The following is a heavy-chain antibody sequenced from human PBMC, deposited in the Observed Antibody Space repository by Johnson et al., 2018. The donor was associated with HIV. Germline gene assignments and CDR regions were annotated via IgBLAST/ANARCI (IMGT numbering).Heavy chain of an antibody. CDR3: ARAPSRLRYFDWSEDAFNI. CDR2: ISSTGISL. V-gene: IGHV3-20*04. J-gene: IGHJ3*02. D-gene: IGHD3-9*01. Sequence: VQLVESGGGVVLPGGSLRLSCAVSGFTFEDYGISWVRQAPGKGLEWVSSISSTGISLYYAHSVKGRFTISTDNAKNSLYLQMNSLRAEDTAVYYCARAPSRLRYFDWSEDAFNIWGQGTMVSVSS. CDR1: GFTFEDYG.